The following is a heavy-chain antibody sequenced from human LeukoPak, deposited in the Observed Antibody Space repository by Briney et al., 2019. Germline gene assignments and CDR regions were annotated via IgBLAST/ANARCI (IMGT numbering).Heavy chain of an antibody. CDR3: ARSHRMGSPNGHFDY. CDR2: IYYSGST. J-gene: IGHJ4*02. Sequence: SETLSLTCTVSGGSISSYYWSWIRQPPGKGLEWIGYIYYSGSTNYNPSLKSRVTISVDTSKNQLSLKLSSVTAADTAVYYCARSHRMGSPNGHFDYWGQGTLVTVSS. V-gene: IGHV4-59*01. CDR1: GGSISSYY. D-gene: IGHD2-8*01.